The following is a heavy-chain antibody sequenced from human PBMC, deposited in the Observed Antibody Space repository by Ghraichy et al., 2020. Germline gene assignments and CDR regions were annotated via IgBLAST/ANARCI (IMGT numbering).Heavy chain of an antibody. D-gene: IGHD2-2*01. CDR1: GYTLTDLP. CDR3: ATFGCGGFVVVQQAFCDY. CDR2: FDPEDGET. V-gene: IGHV1-24*01. J-gene: IGHJ4*02. Sequence: ASVKVSCKVSGYTLTDLPIHWVRQAPGKGLEWMGGFDPEDGETIYEQKFQGRVTMTEDTSTETAYMELRSLRSEDTAVYYCATFGCGGFVVVQQAFCDYWGQGTLVTVSS.